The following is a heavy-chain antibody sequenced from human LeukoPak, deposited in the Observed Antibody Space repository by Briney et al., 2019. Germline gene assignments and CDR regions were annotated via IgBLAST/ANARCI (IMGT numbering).Heavy chain of an antibody. CDR2: IYPGDSDT. D-gene: IGHD1-7*01. Sequence: HGESLKISCKGSGYSFTSYWIGWVRQMPGKGLEWMGIIYPGDSDTRYSPSFQGQVTISADKSISTAYLQWSSLKASDTAMYYCARHRPSITGTVDGFDYWRQGTLVTVSS. CDR1: GYSFTSYW. V-gene: IGHV5-51*01. J-gene: IGHJ4*02. CDR3: ARHRPSITGTVDGFDY.